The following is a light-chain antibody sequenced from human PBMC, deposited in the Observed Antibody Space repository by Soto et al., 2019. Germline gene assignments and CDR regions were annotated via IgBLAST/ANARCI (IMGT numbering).Light chain of an antibody. CDR3: QQYHSWPA. Sequence: ITQSPSTLSVSPGDRATLSCRASQSVFSSLAWFQQKPGQAPRLLIYGAATRATGIPARFSGSGSGTEFTLTISSLQSEDFAVYYCQQYHSWPAFGQGTKVDIK. J-gene: IGKJ1*01. CDR1: QSVFSS. CDR2: GAA. V-gene: IGKV3-15*01.